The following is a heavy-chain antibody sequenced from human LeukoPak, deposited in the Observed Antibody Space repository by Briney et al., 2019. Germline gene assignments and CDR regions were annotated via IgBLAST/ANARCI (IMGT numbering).Heavy chain of an antibody. CDR2: ISYDGSNK. D-gene: IGHD1-7*01. Sequence: PGGSLRLSCAASGFTFSSYAMHWVRQAPGKGLEWVAVISYDGSNKYYADSVKGRFTISRDNSKNTLYLQMNSLRAEDTAVYYCAGDRPDDRTNHWGQGTLVTVSS. CDR1: GFTFSSYA. J-gene: IGHJ5*02. V-gene: IGHV3-30-3*01. CDR3: AGDRPDDRTNH.